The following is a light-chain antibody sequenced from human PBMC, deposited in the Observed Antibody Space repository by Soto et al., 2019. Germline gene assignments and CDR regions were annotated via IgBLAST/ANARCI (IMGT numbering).Light chain of an antibody. CDR1: QSISTW. V-gene: IGKV1-5*03. J-gene: IGKJ1*01. Sequence: DIQMTQSPSTLSASVGDRVTITCRASQSISTWLAWYQQEPGKAPNLLIHKASILQSGVPSRFSGSGSGTDITLTLSSMHPDDFATYYCREYNSYYPTVGQATRVEIK. CDR3: REYNSYYPT. CDR2: KAS.